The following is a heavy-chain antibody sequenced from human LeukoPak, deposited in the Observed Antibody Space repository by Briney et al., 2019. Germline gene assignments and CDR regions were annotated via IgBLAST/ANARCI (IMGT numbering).Heavy chain of an antibody. CDR1: GFTFTTYW. Sequence: PGGSLRLSCAASGFTFTTYWMSWVRQAPGKGLEWVANIKQDGTENYYVDSVKGRFTISRDNAKNSLYLQMNSLRVEDTAVYYCAKVAKYYYGSETYYFFEHWGQGTPVTASS. V-gene: IGHV3-7*01. CDR2: IKQDGTEN. J-gene: IGHJ4*02. CDR3: AKVAKYYYGSETYYFFEH. D-gene: IGHD3-10*01.